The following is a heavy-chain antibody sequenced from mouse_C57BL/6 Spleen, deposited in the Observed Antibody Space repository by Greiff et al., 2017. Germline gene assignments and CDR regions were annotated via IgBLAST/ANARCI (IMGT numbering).Heavy chain of an antibody. D-gene: IGHD1-1*01. CDR2: ISGGGGNT. CDR1: GFTFSSYT. Sequence: EVMLVESGGGLVKPGGSLKLSCAASGFTFSSYTMSWVRQTPEKRLEWVATISGGGGNTYYPDSVKGRFTISRDNAKNTLYLQMSSLRSEDTALYYCARPPLLRYPLYCDYWGQGTTLTVSS. CDR3: ARPPLLRYPLYCDY. J-gene: IGHJ2*01. V-gene: IGHV5-9*01.